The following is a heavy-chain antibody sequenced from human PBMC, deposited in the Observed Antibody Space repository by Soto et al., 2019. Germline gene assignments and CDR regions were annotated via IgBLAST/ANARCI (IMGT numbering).Heavy chain of an antibody. V-gene: IGHV4-39*01. J-gene: IGHJ4*02. CDR1: GGSISSSSYY. D-gene: IGHD6-19*01. Sequence: SETLSLTCTVSGGSISSSSYYWGWIRQPPGKGLEWIGSIYYSGSTYYNPSLKSRVTISVDTSKNQFSLKLSSVTAADTAVYYCARLSIAVAGTYNYWGQGTLVTVSS. CDR2: IYYSGST. CDR3: ARLSIAVAGTYNY.